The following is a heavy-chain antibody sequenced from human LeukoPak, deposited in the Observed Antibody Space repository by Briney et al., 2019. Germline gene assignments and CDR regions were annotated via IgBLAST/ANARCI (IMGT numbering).Heavy chain of an antibody. D-gene: IGHD5-24*01. Sequence: SETLSLTCTVSGGSISSYYWSWIRQPPGKGLEWIGYIYYSGSTNYNPSLKSRVTISVDTSKNRFSLKLSSVTAADTAVYYCARAGGDGYNWGYYYYMDVWGKGTTVTVSS. V-gene: IGHV4-59*01. CDR2: IYYSGST. CDR1: GGSISSYY. CDR3: ARAGGDGYNWGYYYYMDV. J-gene: IGHJ6*03.